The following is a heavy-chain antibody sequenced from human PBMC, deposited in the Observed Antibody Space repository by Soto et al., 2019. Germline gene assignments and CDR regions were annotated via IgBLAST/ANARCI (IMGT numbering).Heavy chain of an antibody. CDR3: ARHGPTVATSDGFDY. Sequence: SETLSLTCIVSGGSISRSIYYWGWIRQPPGKGLEWIGSIFYTGSTYYNASLKSRVTISLDTSKNQFSLRLSSVTAADTAVYFCARHGPTVATSDGFDYWGRGTLVTVSS. V-gene: IGHV4-39*01. CDR2: IFYTGST. J-gene: IGHJ4*02. CDR1: GGSISRSIYY. D-gene: IGHD4-17*01.